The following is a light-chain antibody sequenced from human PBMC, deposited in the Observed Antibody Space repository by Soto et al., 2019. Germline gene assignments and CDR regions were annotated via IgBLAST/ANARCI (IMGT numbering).Light chain of an antibody. J-gene: IGKJ5*01. V-gene: IGKV3-11*01. CDR3: QQRNIWPPVT. Sequence: EIVLTQSPVTLSLSPGERATLSCRASQSVSSSLAWYQQKPGQAPRLLIYGAFNRAAGIPARFSGSGSGTDFTLTIRSLEPEDSAVYYCQQRNIWPPVTCGQGTRREIK. CDR1: QSVSSS. CDR2: GAF.